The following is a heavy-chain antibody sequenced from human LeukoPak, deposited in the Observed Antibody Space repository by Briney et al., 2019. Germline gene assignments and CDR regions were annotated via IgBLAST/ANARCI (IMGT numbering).Heavy chain of an antibody. CDR3: AKEYSSHYYYGMDV. D-gene: IGHD6-13*01. CDR1: GFTFSSYG. V-gene: IGHV3-30*18. J-gene: IGHJ6*02. CDR2: ISYDGSNK. Sequence: GRSLRLSCAASGFTFSSYGMHWVRQAPGKGLEWVAVISYDGSNKYYADSVKGRFTISRDNSKNTLYLQMNSLRAEDTAVYYCAKEYSSHYYYGMDVWGQGTTVTDPS.